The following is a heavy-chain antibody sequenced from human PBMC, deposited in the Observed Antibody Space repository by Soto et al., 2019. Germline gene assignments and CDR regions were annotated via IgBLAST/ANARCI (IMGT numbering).Heavy chain of an antibody. CDR3: ARCREYTSARRLGYYYYYMDV. CDR1: GESFSGDY. V-gene: IGHV4-34*01. CDR2: INRSGST. D-gene: IGHD6-6*01. Sequence: PSETLSLTCAVYGESFSGDYWSWIRQPPGKGLEWIGGINRSGSTIYNPSLKSRVTISVDTSKNQFSLSLTSLTAAETAVYYCARCREYTSARRLGYYYYYMDVWGRGTTVTSP. J-gene: IGHJ6*03.